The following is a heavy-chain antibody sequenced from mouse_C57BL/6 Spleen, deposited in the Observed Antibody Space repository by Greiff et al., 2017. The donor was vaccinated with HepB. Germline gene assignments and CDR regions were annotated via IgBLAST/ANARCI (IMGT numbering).Heavy chain of an antibody. D-gene: IGHD1-1*01. CDR1: GFNIKDDY. J-gene: IGHJ2*01. CDR3: TSYYYGSSYETDY. Sequence: EVKLVESGAELVRPGASVKLSCTASGFNIKDDYMHWVKQRPEQGLEWIGWIDPENGDTEYASKFQGKATITADTSSNTAYLQLSSLTSEDTAVYYCTSYYYGSSYETDYWGQGTTLTVSS. CDR2: IDPENGDT. V-gene: IGHV14-4*01.